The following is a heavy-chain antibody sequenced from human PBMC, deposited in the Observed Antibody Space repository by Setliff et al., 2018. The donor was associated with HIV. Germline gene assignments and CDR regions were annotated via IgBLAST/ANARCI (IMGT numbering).Heavy chain of an antibody. CDR1: GFTFSTYA. Sequence: GGSLRLSCAASGFTFSTYAMNWVRQAPGKGLEWVAVISNDGNLIFYADSVKGRFTISRDNAKNSLYLQMNSLRAEDTAVYYCATDPRRLSYWGQGTLVTVSS. CDR3: ATDPRRLSY. V-gene: IGHV3-30*04. CDR2: ISNDGNLI. D-gene: IGHD2-21*01. J-gene: IGHJ4*02.